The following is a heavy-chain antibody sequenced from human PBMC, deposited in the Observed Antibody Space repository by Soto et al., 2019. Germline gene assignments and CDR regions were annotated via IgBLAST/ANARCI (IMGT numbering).Heavy chain of an antibody. CDR1: GGSFSGYY. J-gene: IGHJ4*02. CDR3: ERASGGDYGGYYFDN. V-gene: IGHV4-34*01. Sequence: QVQLQQWGAGLLKPSETLSLTCAVYGGSFSGYYWSWIRQPPGKGLEWIGEINHSGSTNYNPSLKSRVTLSVDPSKNQFSQKLSSVTAADTAVYYCERASGGDYGGYYFDNWGQGTLVTVSS. D-gene: IGHD4-17*01. CDR2: INHSGST.